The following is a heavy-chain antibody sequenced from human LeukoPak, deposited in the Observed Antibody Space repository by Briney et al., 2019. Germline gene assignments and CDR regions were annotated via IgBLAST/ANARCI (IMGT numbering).Heavy chain of an antibody. CDR2: TIPLVGVT. Sequence: SVKVSCKASGGTFSSYVISWVRQAPGQGLEWMGRTIPLVGVTHYAQKLQGRVTITADRSTGTAFMELNSLRSEDTAVYYCARVQAVGVPVAIDAYYDYGMDIWGQGTTVTVSS. CDR1: GGTFSSYV. V-gene: IGHV1-69*04. CDR3: ARVQAVGVPVAIDAYYDYGMDI. J-gene: IGHJ6*02. D-gene: IGHD2-2*02.